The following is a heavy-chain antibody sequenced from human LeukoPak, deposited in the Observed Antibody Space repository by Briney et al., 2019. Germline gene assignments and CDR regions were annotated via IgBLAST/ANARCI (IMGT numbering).Heavy chain of an antibody. CDR3: ARGTKLQVFDY. Sequence: PGGSLRLSCAASGFTFNIYTMSWVRQPPGKGLEWIGEINHSGSTNYNPSLKSRVTISVDTSKNQFSLKLSSVTAADTAVYYCARGTKLQVFDYWGQGTLVTVSS. J-gene: IGHJ4*02. V-gene: IGHV4-34*01. D-gene: IGHD1-1*01. CDR1: GFTFNIYT. CDR2: INHSGST.